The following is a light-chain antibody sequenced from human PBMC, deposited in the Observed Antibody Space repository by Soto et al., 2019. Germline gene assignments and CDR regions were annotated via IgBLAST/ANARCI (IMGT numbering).Light chain of an antibody. CDR3: CSYVGSSTSYV. V-gene: IGLV2-23*02. CDR2: EVN. Sequence: QSVLTQPASVSGSPGQSITISCTGTSGDVGNYNLVSWYQQHPGKAPKLMIYEVNKWPSGVSNRFSGSKSGNTASLTISGLQAEDEADYYCCSYVGSSTSYVFGTGTKV. CDR1: SGDVGNYNL. J-gene: IGLJ1*01.